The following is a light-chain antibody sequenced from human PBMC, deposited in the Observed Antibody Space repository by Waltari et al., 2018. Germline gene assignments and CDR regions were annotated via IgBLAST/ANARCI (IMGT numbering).Light chain of an antibody. CDR3: QQSYSTPWT. CDR2: GAS. J-gene: IGKJ1*01. Sequence: DIQMTQSPSSLSASIGDRVTITCRASQSISTYLNWYQPKPGKVPKLLIYGASTLQSGVPSRVSASGSGTHFTLTISSLQPEDVATYYCQQSYSTPWTFGQGTKVEIK. V-gene: IGKV1-39*01. CDR1: QSISTY.